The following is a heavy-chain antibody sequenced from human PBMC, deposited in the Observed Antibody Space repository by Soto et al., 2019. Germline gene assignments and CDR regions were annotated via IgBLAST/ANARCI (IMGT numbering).Heavy chain of an antibody. D-gene: IGHD6-13*01. CDR1: GYPSTSYA. CDR3: ARGQGYGQQLVSAPGIDY. CDR2: MNPNSGNT. Sequence: QVQLVQCGAEVKKPGASVKVSCKASGYPSTSYAINWVRQAIGQGLEWMGWMNPNSGNTGYAQKFQGRVTMTRNTSISTAFMELISLRSEDTAVYYCARGQGYGQQLVSAPGIDYWGQGTLVTVSS. J-gene: IGHJ4*02. V-gene: IGHV1-8*01.